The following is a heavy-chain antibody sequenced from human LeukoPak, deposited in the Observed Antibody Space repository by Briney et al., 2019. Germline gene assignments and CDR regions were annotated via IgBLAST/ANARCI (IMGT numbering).Heavy chain of an antibody. V-gene: IGHV4-34*01. Sequence: PSETLSLTCAVYGGSFSGYYWSWIRQPPGKGLEWIGEIKHSGSTNYNPSLKSRVTISVDTSKNQFSLKLSSVTAADTAVYYCARGRGNYDFWSGYYFYFDYWGQGTLVTVSS. CDR3: ARGRGNYDFWSGYYFYFDY. CDR1: GGSFSGYY. CDR2: IKHSGST. D-gene: IGHD3-3*01. J-gene: IGHJ4*02.